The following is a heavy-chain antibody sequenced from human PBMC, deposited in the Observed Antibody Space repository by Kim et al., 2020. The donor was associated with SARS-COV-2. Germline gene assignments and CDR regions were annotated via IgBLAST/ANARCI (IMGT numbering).Heavy chain of an antibody. Sequence: NPSLKIRVTISVDTSKNQFSLKLSSVTAADTAVYYCARGVLWFGELSRFDYWGQGTLVTVSS. V-gene: IGHV4-39*01. J-gene: IGHJ4*02. CDR3: ARGVLWFGELSRFDY. D-gene: IGHD3-10*01.